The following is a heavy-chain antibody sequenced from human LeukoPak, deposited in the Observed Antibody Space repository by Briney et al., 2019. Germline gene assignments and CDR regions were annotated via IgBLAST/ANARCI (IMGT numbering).Heavy chain of an antibody. CDR2: INHSGST. D-gene: IGHD6-13*01. CDR3: ARLSWYGGYFDY. J-gene: IGHJ4*02. CDR1: GGSFGGYY. Sequence: SETLSLTCAVYGGSFGGYYWSWIRQPPGKGLEWIGEINHSGSTNYNPSLKSRVTISVDTSKNQFSLKLSSVTAADTAVYYCARLSWYGGYFDYWGQGTLVTVSS. V-gene: IGHV4-34*01.